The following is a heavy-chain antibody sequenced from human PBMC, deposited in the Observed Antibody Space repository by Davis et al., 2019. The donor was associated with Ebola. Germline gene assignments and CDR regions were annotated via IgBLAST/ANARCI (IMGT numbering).Heavy chain of an antibody. V-gene: IGHV3-30-3*01. Sequence: PGGSLRLSCAASGFTFSNFAMHWVRQAPGKGLQWVAVISYAGINKNYVDSVRGRFTISRDNSKNTLSLQMNGLRADDTAVYYCAFPRGKIAYYYYYMDVWGKGTSVTVSS. D-gene: IGHD2/OR15-2a*01. CDR3: AFPRGKIAYYYYYMDV. CDR1: GFTFSNFA. CDR2: ISYAGINK. J-gene: IGHJ6*03.